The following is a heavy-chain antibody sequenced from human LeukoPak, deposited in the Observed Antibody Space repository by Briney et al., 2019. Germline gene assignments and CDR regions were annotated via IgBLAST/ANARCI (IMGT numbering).Heavy chain of an antibody. Sequence: GGSLRLSCAASGFTFSSYSMNWVRQAPGKGLEWVSSISSSSSYIYYADSVKSRFTISRDNAKNSLYLQMNSLRAEDTAVYYCARKKVGATTRYAFDIWGQGTMVTVSS. J-gene: IGHJ3*02. CDR3: ARKKVGATTRYAFDI. CDR2: ISSSSSYI. D-gene: IGHD1-26*01. V-gene: IGHV3-21*01. CDR1: GFTFSSYS.